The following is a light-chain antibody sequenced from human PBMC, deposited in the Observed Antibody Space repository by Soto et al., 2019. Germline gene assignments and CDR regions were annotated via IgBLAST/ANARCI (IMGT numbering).Light chain of an antibody. V-gene: IGLV2-14*01. J-gene: IGLJ1*01. CDR2: EVS. CDR1: SSDIGTYNY. Sequence: QSALTQPASVSGSPGQSITISCTGTSSDIGTYNYVSWYQQHPGKAPKLMLYEVSNRPSGVSNRFFGSKSGNTASLTISGLQAEDEADYFCNSYTSSSTHYVFGTGIKLTVL. CDR3: NSYTSSSTHYV.